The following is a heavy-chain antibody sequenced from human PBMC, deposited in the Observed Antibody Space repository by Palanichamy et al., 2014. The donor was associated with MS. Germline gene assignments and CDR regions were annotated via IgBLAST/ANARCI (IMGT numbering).Heavy chain of an antibody. D-gene: IGHD3-10*01. CDR3: ARDRETYYYGSGSDAFDI. Sequence: ISSSSSYIYYADSVKGRFTISRDNAKNSLYLQMNSLRAEDTAVYYCARDRETYYYGSGSDAFDIWGQGTMVTVSS. CDR2: ISSSSSYI. V-gene: IGHV3-21*01. J-gene: IGHJ3*02.